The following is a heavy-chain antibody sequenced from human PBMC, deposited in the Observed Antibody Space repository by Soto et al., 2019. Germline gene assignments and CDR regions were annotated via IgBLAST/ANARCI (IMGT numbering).Heavy chain of an antibody. D-gene: IGHD3-22*01. CDR2: IYYSGST. CDR3: ARGLIGVAGTWDY. Sequence: SETLSLTCTVSGGSISSYYWSWIRQPPGKGLEWIGYIYYSGSTNYNPSLKSRVTISVDTSKNQFSLKLSSVTAADTAVYYCARGLIGVAGTWDYWSQGTLVTVSS. J-gene: IGHJ4*02. V-gene: IGHV4-59*01. CDR1: GGSISSYY.